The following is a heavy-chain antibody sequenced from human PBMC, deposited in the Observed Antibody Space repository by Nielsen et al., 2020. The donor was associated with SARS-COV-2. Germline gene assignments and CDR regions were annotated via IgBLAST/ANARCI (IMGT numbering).Heavy chain of an antibody. CDR3: ARGGLVVVDSFDY. J-gene: IGHJ4*02. V-gene: IGHV1-46*01. CDR1: GYTFTSHY. Sequence: ASVKVSCKTSGYTFTSHYVHWVRQAPGQGLEWMGLINSSGGRTIYAQMFQGRVTVTRDTSTSTVYMVLSSLRSEDTAVYYCARGGLVVVDSFDYWGQGTLVTVSS. CDR2: INSSGGRT. D-gene: IGHD2-15*01.